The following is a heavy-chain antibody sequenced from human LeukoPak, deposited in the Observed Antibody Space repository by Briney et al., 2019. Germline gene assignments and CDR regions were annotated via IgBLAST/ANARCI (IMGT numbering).Heavy chain of an antibody. J-gene: IGHJ3*02. CDR3: ARAGFGGFAFDI. CDR2: IHPNSGGT. Sequence: ASVKVSCKTSGYTFTGHYIHWVRQAPGQGLEWMGRIHPNSGGTNYAQKFQGRVTMTRDTSISTAYMELSRLRSDDTAVYYCARAGFGGFAFDIWGQGTMVTVSS. V-gene: IGHV1-2*06. CDR1: GYTFTGHY. D-gene: IGHD3-16*01.